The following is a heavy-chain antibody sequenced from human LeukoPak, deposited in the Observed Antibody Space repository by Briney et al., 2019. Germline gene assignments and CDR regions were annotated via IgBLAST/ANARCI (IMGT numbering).Heavy chain of an antibody. CDR3: ARDIFLAELWGGGYFDY. J-gene: IGHJ4*02. CDR1: GGTFSSYA. V-gene: IGHV1-69*10. CDR2: IIPILGIA. Sequence: GASVKVSCKASGGTFSSYAISWVRQAPGQGLEWMGGIIPILGIANYAQKFQGRVTITADKSTSTAYMELSSLRSEDTAVYYCARDIFLAELWGGGYFDYWAQGPLVTVPS. D-gene: IGHD3-16*01.